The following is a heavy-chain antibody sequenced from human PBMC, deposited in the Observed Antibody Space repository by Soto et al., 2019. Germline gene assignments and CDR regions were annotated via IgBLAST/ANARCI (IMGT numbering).Heavy chain of an antibody. V-gene: IGHV4-59*01. J-gene: IGHJ6*02. CDR3: ASYSGYASGYYYYYGMDV. CDR2: IYYSGST. CDR1: GGSISSYY. D-gene: IGHD5-12*01. Sequence: SETLSLTCTVSGGSISSYYWSWIRQPPGKGLEWIGYIYYSGSTNYNPSLKSRVTISVDTSKNQFSLKLSSVTAADTAVYYCASYSGYASGYYYYYGMDVWGQGTTVT.